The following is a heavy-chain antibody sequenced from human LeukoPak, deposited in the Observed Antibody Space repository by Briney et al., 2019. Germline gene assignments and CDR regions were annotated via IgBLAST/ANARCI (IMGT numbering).Heavy chain of an antibody. D-gene: IGHD2-2*01. CDR1: GYTFTSYY. CDR2: INPSGGST. CDR3: ARWPYCSSTSCLFFDY. V-gene: IGHV1-46*01. J-gene: IGHJ4*02. Sequence: ASVKVSCKASGYTFTSYYMHWVRQAPGQGLEWMGIINPSGGSTSYAQKFQGRVTMTRDTSTSTVYMELSSLRSEDTAVYYCARWPYCSSTSCLFFDYWGQGTLVTVSS.